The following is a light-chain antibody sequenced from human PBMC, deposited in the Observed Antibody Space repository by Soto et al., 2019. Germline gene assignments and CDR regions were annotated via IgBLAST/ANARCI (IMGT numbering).Light chain of an antibody. J-gene: IGLJ2*01. V-gene: IGLV2-14*03. CDR2: DVN. Sequence: QSALTQPASVSGSPGQSITISCTGTSSDVGAYNFVSWYQQHPGKAPKLMLYDVNIRPSGVSNRFSGSKSGNTASPTISGLQAEDEADYYCTSWTTSTTKIFGGGTQLTVL. CDR3: TSWTTSTTKI. CDR1: SSDVGAYNF.